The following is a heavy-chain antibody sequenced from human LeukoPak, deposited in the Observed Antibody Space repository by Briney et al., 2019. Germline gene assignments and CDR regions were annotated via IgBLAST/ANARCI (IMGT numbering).Heavy chain of an antibody. CDR1: GFTFSSYA. V-gene: IGHV3-30-3*01. CDR2: ISYDGSNK. D-gene: IGHD6-13*01. CDR3: ARDRQQLVRRVFDY. Sequence: PGGSLRLSCAASGFTFSSYAMHWVRQAPGKGLEWVAVISYDGSNKYYADSVKGRFTISRDNSKNTLYLQMNSLRAEDTAVYYCARDRQQLVRRVFDYWGQGTLVTVSS. J-gene: IGHJ4*02.